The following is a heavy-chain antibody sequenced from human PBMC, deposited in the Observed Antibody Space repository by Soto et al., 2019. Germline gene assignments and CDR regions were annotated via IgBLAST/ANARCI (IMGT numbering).Heavy chain of an antibody. V-gene: IGHV1-18*01. J-gene: IGHJ1*01. D-gene: IGHD6-13*01. CDR1: GYTFTNYG. Sequence: QVHLVQSGAEVKKPGDSVKVTCKTSGYTFTNYGISWVRQAPGQGPQWMGWISCYNGDTKYAQTLQGRVTMTTDTSTSTAYMELRSLRSDDTAVYYCARGGSTWSAEYYQHWGQGTVVIVS. CDR3: ARGGSTWSAEYYQH. CDR2: ISCYNGDT.